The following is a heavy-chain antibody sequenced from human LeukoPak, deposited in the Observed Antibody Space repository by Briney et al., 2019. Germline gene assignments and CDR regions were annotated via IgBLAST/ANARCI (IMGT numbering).Heavy chain of an antibody. CDR1: GGSISSYY. J-gene: IGHJ6*03. V-gene: IGHV4-4*07. Sequence: SETLSLTCTVSGGSISSYYWSWIRQTAGKGLEWIGRICTSGSTNYNPSLKSRVTMSVDTSKNQFSLKLSSVTAADTAVYYCAREIGYCSSTSCSIYYYYYYMDVWGKGTTVTVSS. D-gene: IGHD2-2*01. CDR3: AREIGYCSSTSCSIYYYYYYMDV. CDR2: ICTSGST.